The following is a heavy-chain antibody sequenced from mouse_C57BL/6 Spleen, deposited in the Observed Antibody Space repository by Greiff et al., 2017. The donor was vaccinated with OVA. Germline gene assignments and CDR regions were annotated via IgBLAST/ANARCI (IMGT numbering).Heavy chain of an antibody. CDR3: ARSTVVATGYFDV. D-gene: IGHD1-1*01. CDR1: GYTFTDYY. Sequence: VHVKQSGPVLVKPGASVKMSCKASGYTFTDYYMNWVKQSHGKSLEWIGVINPYNGGTSYNQKFKGKATLTVDKSSSTAYMELNSLTSEDSAVYYCARSTVVATGYFDVWGTGTTVTVSS. J-gene: IGHJ1*03. V-gene: IGHV1-19*01. CDR2: INPYNGGT.